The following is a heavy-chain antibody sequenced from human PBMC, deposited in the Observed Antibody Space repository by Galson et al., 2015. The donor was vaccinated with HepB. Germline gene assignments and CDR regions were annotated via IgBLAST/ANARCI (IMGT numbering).Heavy chain of an antibody. CDR2: IIPIFGTA. Sequence: SVKVSCKASGYTFTSYAMNWVRQAPGQGLEWMGGIIPIFGTANYAQKFQGRVTITADESTSTAYMELSSLRSEDTAVYYCARDRDGYCSSTSCPDAFDIWGQGTMVTVSS. CDR3: ARDRDGYCSSTSCPDAFDI. D-gene: IGHD2-2*01. J-gene: IGHJ3*02. V-gene: IGHV1-69*13. CDR1: GYTFTSYA.